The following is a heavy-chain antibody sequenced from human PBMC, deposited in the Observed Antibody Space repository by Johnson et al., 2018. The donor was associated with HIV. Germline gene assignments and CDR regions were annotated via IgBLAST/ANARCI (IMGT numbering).Heavy chain of an antibody. J-gene: IGHJ3*02. CDR1: GFTFSSYA. D-gene: IGHD1-26*01. V-gene: IGHV3-30*04. Sequence: QVQLVESGGGVVQPGRSLRLSCAASGFTFSSYAMHWVRQAPGKGLEWVALVSYDGSVKYYADSVKGRFIISRDNSKNTLYLQMNSLRPEDTAVYYCARDSGQGWELLTYAFDIWGQGTMVTVSS. CDR2: VSYDGSVK. CDR3: ARDSGQGWELLTYAFDI.